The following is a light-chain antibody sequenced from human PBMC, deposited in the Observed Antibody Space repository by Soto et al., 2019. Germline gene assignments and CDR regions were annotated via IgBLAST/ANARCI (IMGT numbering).Light chain of an antibody. V-gene: IGLV2-14*01. CDR1: SSDVGDYNY. CDR2: DVS. CDR3: SSYTISSTYV. Sequence: QSALTQPASVSGSPGQWITISCTGTSSDVGDYNYVSWYQQHPGKAPKLMIYDVSNRPSGVSNRFSGSKSGNTASLTISGLQAEDEADYYCSSYTISSTYVFGTGTKVTVL. J-gene: IGLJ1*01.